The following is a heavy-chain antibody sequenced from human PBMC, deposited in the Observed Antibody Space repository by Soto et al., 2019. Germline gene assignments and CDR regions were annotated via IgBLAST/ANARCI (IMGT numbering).Heavy chain of an antibody. CDR1: GFTFSDYY. V-gene: IGHV3-11*01. D-gene: IGHD6-6*01. J-gene: IGHJ5*02. Sequence: GGSLRLSCAASGFTFSDYYMSWIRQAPGKGLEWVSYISSSGSTIYYADSVKGRFTISRDNAKNSLYLQMNSLSAEDTAVYYCAGDDSSIATENWFDPWGQRTLVTVSS. CDR3: AGDDSSIATENWFDP. CDR2: ISSSGSTI.